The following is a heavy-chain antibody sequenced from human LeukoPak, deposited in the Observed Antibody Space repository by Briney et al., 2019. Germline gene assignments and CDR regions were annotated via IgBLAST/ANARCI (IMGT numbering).Heavy chain of an antibody. CDR3: ARTKGRGGYNSVLDY. CDR1: GGSFSGYY. CDR2: INHSGST. Sequence: SETLSLTCAVYGGSFSGYYWSWIRQPPGKGLEWIGEINHSGSTNYNLSLKSRVTISVDTSKNQFSLKLSSVTAADTAVYYCARTKGRGGYNSVLDYWGQGTLVTVSS. V-gene: IGHV4-34*01. D-gene: IGHD5-24*01. J-gene: IGHJ4*02.